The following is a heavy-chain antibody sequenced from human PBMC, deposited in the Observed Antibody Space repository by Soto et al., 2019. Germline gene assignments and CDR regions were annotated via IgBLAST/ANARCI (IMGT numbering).Heavy chain of an antibody. J-gene: IGHJ4*02. CDR3: ARGPPYCSGGSCYSDY. D-gene: IGHD2-15*01. CDR2: IWYDGSNK. CDR1: GFTFSSYG. Sequence: PGGSLRLSCAASGFTFSSYGMHWVRQAPGKGLEWVAVIWYDGSNKYYADSVKGRFTISRDNSKNTLYLQMNSLRAEDTAVYYCARGPPYCSGGSCYSDYWGQGTLVTVSS. V-gene: IGHV3-33*01.